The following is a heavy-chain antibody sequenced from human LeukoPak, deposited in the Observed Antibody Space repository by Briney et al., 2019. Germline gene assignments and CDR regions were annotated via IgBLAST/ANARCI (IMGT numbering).Heavy chain of an antibody. CDR1: GFTFSTYS. J-gene: IGHJ4*02. Sequence: GGSLRLSCAASGFTFSTYSMNWVRQTPGKGLEWVSSTSSSSSYIYYADSVKGRFTISRDNAKNSLYLQMNSLRAEDTAVYYCARDPDSSGLDYWGQGTLVTVSS. CDR3: ARDPDSSGLDY. D-gene: IGHD6-19*01. V-gene: IGHV3-21*01. CDR2: TSSSSSYI.